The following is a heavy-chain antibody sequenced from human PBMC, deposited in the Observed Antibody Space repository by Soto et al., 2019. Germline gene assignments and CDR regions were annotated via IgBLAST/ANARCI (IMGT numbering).Heavy chain of an antibody. CDR2: INAGNGNT. V-gene: IGHV1-3*01. CDR3: AGEAAYYYGSGSYYKSYYYGMDV. J-gene: IGHJ6*02. CDR1: GYTFTSYA. D-gene: IGHD3-10*01. Sequence: ASLKVSCKASGYTFTSYAMHWVRQAPGQRLEWMGWINAGNGNTKYSQKFQGRVTITRDTSASTAYMELSSLRSEDTAVYYCAGEAAYYYGSGSYYKSYYYGMDVWGQGTKVTVSS.